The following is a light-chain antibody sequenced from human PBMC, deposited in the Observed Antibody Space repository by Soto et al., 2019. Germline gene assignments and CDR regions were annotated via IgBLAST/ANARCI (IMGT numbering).Light chain of an antibody. J-gene: IGKJ4*01. Sequence: DIQLTQSPSFLSASVGYRVTITCRASQGISSYLAWYQQKPGKAPKLLIYAASTLQSGVPSRFSGSGSGTEFTLTISSRQPEDFATYYCQQLNSYPFLTFGGGTKVEIK. V-gene: IGKV1-9*01. CDR2: AAS. CDR1: QGISSY. CDR3: QQLNSYPFLT.